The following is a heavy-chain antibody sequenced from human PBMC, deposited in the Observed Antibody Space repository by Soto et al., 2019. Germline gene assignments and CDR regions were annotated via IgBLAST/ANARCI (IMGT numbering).Heavy chain of an antibody. Sequence: ASVKVSCKASGYTFTSYGISWVRQAPGQGLEWMGWISAYNGNTNYAQKLQGRVTMTTDTSTSTAYMELRSLRSDDTAVYYCARSNGFGVVIYYYYYGMDVWGQGTTVTV. CDR1: GYTFTSYG. J-gene: IGHJ6*02. CDR2: ISAYNGNT. D-gene: IGHD3-3*01. V-gene: IGHV1-18*01. CDR3: ARSNGFGVVIYYYYYGMDV.